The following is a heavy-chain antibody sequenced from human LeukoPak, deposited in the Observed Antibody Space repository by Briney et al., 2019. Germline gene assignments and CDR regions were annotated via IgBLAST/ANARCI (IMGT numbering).Heavy chain of an antibody. Sequence: TGGSLRLSCAASGFTFSSYSMNWVRQAPGKGLEWVSSISSSSSYIYYADSVKGRFTISRDNAKNSLYLQMNSLRAEDTAVYYCAKVGYSYGSFHTIDYWGQGTLVTVSS. J-gene: IGHJ4*02. V-gene: IGHV3-21*01. CDR2: ISSSSSYI. CDR3: AKVGYSYGSFHTIDY. CDR1: GFTFSSYS. D-gene: IGHD5-18*01.